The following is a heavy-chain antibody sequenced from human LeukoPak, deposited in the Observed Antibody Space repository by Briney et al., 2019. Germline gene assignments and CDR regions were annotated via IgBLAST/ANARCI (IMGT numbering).Heavy chain of an antibody. V-gene: IGHV1-24*01. CDR2: FDPEDGET. D-gene: IGHD6-19*01. J-gene: IGHJ4*02. Sequence: ASVKVSCKVSGYTLTELSMHWVRQSPGKGLEWVGGFDPEDGETIYAQKFQGRITMTEDTSTDTAYMELSSLRSEDTAVYYCATSSLQWLVSFYDYWGQGALVTVSS. CDR3: ATSSLQWLVSFYDY. CDR1: GYTLTELS.